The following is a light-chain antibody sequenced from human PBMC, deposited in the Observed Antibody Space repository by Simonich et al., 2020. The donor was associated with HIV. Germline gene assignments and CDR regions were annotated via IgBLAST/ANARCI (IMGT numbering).Light chain of an antibody. Sequence: EIVMMQSPATLSVSPGERATLSVRASQSVSINLAWYQQKPGQAPRLLIYGASTRATGIPARFSGSGSGTDFTLTISSLEPEDFAVYYCQQRSYWMYTFGQGTKLEIK. CDR3: QQRSYWMYT. CDR2: GAS. CDR1: QSVSIN. V-gene: IGKV3-15*01. J-gene: IGKJ2*01.